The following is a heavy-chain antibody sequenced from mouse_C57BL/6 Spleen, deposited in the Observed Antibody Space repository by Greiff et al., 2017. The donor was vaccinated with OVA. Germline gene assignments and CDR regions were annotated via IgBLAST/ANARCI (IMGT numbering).Heavy chain of an antibody. CDR2: IDPNSGT. CDR3: ARGDGPDY. V-gene: IGHV1-72*01. J-gene: IGHJ2*01. Sequence: QVQLQQPGAELVKPGASVKLSCKASGYTFTSYWMHWVKQRPGRGLEWIGRIDPNSGTKYNEKFKSKATLTVDKPSSTAYMQLSSLTSEDSAVYYCARGDGPDYWGQGTTLTVSS. CDR1: GYTFTSYW. D-gene: IGHD2-3*01.